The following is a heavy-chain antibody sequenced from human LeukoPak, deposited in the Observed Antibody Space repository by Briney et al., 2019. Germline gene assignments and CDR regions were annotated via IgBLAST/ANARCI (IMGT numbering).Heavy chain of an antibody. CDR3: TKEHDYSNLAEDY. D-gene: IGHD4-11*01. J-gene: IGHJ4*02. V-gene: IGHV3-23*01. CDR2: ILASGSST. Sequence: GRSLRLSCAASGFTFDDYAMTWVRQAPGKGLEWVSSILASGSSTYYADSVKGRFTISRDNSYNTLYLQMSSLRAEDTAVYYCTKEHDYSNLAEDYWGQGTLVTVSS. CDR1: GFTFDDYA.